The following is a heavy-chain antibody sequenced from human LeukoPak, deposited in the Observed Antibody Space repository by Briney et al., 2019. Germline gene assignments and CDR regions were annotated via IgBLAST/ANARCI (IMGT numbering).Heavy chain of an antibody. V-gene: IGHV3-30-3*01. CDR3: ARDSVSPIAAAGTFYFDY. D-gene: IGHD6-13*01. J-gene: IGHJ4*02. CDR2: ISYDGSNK. CDR1: GFTFSSYA. Sequence: LPGGSLRLSCAASGFTFSSYAMHWVRQAPGKGLEWVAVISYDGSNKYYADSVKGRFTISRDNSKNTPYLQMNSLRAEDTAVYYCARDSVSPIAAAGTFYFDYWGQGTLVTVSS.